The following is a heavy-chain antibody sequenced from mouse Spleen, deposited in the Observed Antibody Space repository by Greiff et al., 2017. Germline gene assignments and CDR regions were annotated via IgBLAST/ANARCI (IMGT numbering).Heavy chain of an antibody. V-gene: IGHV3-6*01. CDR3: ARDRYYSNAMDY. Sequence: DVQLQESGPGLVKPSQSLSLTCSVTGYSITSGYYWNWIRQFPGNKLEWMGYISYDGSNNYNPSLKNRISITRDTSKNQFFLKLNSVTTEDTATYYCARDRYYSNAMDYWGQGTSVTVSS. CDR1: GYSITSGYY. D-gene: IGHD2-5*01. J-gene: IGHJ4*01. CDR2: ISYDGSN.